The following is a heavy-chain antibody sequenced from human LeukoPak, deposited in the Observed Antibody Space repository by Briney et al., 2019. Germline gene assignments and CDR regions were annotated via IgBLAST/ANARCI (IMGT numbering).Heavy chain of an antibody. CDR1: GGSISSGSYY. CDR2: IYTSGST. Sequence: KPSETLSLTCTVSGGSISSGSYYWSWIRQPAGKGLEWIGRIYTSGSTNYDPSLKSRVTISVDTSKNQFSLKLSSVTAADTAVYYCARLGYSGYDYGIDYWGQGTLVTVSS. J-gene: IGHJ4*02. D-gene: IGHD5-12*01. CDR3: ARLGYSGYDYGIDY. V-gene: IGHV4-61*02.